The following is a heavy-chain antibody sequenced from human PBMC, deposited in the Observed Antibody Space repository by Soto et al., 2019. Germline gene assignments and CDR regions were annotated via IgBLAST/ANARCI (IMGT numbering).Heavy chain of an antibody. CDR1: GGTSSRNG. CDR3: ARDRIGTGTPEYFDH. CDR2: IIPTFATA. V-gene: IGHV1-69*13. Sequence: GASVKVSCKASGGTSSRNGISWVRQAPGQGLEWMGGIIPTFATAKYAQKFQDRVTITADESTSTAYMELNSLTSEDTAVYYCARDRIGTGTPEYFDHWGQGTLVTVSS. J-gene: IGHJ4*02. D-gene: IGHD1-1*01.